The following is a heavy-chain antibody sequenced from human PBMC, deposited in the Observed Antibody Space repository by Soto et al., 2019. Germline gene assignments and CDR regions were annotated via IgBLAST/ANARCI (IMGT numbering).Heavy chain of an antibody. V-gene: IGHV1-3*01. CDR1: GYTFTSYA. D-gene: IGHD1-26*01. Sequence: ASVKVSCKASGYTFTSYAMNWVRQAPGQRLEWMGWINAGNGNTKYSQKFQGRVTITRDTSASTAYMELSSLRSEDTAVYYCARDMHAGFTHYFDPWGQGTLVTVSS. J-gene: IGHJ5*02. CDR3: ARDMHAGFTHYFDP. CDR2: INAGNGNT.